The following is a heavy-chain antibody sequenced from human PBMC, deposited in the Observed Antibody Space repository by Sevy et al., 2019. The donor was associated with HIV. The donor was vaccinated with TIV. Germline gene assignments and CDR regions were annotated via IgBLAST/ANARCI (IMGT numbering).Heavy chain of an antibody. CDR2: ISAYNGNT. CDR1: GYTFTSYG. Sequence: ASVKVSCKASGYTFTSYGISWVRQAPGQGLEWMGWISAYNGNTNYAQKLQGRVTMTTDTSTSTAYMELRSLRSDDTAVYYCARDLSRRGSGSYYGGVLDYWGQGTLVTVSS. CDR3: ARDLSRRGSGSYYGGVLDY. V-gene: IGHV1-18*01. J-gene: IGHJ4*02. D-gene: IGHD3-10*01.